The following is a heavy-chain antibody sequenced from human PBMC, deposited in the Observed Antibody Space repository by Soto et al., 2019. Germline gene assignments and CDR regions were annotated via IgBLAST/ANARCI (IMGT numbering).Heavy chain of an antibody. Sequence: SVKVSCKASGGIFSSYAISWVRQAPGQGLEWMGGIIPIFGTANYAQKLQGRVTITADESTSTAYMELSSLRSEDTAVYYCARDRPGYSYGIAFDYWGQGTLVTVSS. CDR3: ARDRPGYSYGIAFDY. CDR2: IIPIFGTA. V-gene: IGHV1-69*13. J-gene: IGHJ4*02. CDR1: GGIFSSYA. D-gene: IGHD5-18*01.